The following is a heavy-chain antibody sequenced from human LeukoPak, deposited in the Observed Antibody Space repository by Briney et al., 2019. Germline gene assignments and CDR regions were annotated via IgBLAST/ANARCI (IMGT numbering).Heavy chain of an antibody. Sequence: ASVKVSCKVSGYTLTELSMHWVRQAPGKGLEWMGGFDPEDGETIYAQKFQGRVTMTEDTSTDTAYMELSSLRSEDTAVYYCATDRISWLLPTAEPSPFGIWGQGTMVTVSS. J-gene: IGHJ3*02. V-gene: IGHV1-24*01. CDR2: FDPEDGET. CDR1: GYTLTELS. D-gene: IGHD3-22*01. CDR3: ATDRISWLLPTAEPSPFGI.